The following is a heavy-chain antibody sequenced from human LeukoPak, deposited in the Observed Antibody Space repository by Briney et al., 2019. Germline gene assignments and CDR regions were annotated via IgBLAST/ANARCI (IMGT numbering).Heavy chain of an antibody. Sequence: GGSLRLSCAVSGFTCSSCWMNWVRQAPGKGLEWVATVNEDGTAKFYVDSVKGRFTIFRDNTRSALDLQMNSLTVEDTAMYYCEAPATAWGQGTLVTVSS. CDR1: GFTCSSCW. CDR3: EAPATA. V-gene: IGHV3-7*01. J-gene: IGHJ5*02. CDR2: VNEDGTAK.